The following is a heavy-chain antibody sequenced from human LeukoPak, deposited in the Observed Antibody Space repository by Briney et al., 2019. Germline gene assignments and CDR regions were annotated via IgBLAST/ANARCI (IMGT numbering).Heavy chain of an antibody. CDR3: ARGGGVVPAALLDY. CDR1: GGSISSGGYS. CDR2: IYHSGST. Sequence: SETLSLTCAVSGGSISSGGYSWSWIRQPPGKGLGWIGYIYHSGSTYYNPSLKSRVTISVDRSKNQFSLKLSSVTAADTAVYYCARGGGVVPAALLDYWGQGTLVTVSS. D-gene: IGHD2-2*01. J-gene: IGHJ4*02. V-gene: IGHV4-30-2*01.